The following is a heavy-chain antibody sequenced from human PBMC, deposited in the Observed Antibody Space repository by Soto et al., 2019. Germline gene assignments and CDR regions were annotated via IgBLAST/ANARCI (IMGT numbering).Heavy chain of an antibody. D-gene: IGHD1-20*01. CDR3: ARGLYNWNRSFDY. Sequence: SETLSLTCAVYGGSFSGYYWSWIRQPPGKGLEWIGEINHSGSTNYNPSLKSRVTISVDTSKNQFSLKLSSVTAADTAVYYCARGLYNWNRSFDYWGQGTLVTVSS. CDR2: INHSGST. CDR1: GGSFSGYY. J-gene: IGHJ4*02. V-gene: IGHV4-34*01.